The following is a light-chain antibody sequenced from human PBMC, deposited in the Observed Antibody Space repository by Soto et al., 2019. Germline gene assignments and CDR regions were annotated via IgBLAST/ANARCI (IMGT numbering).Light chain of an antibody. CDR1: QSVSSSY. V-gene: IGKV3-20*01. J-gene: IGKJ1*01. Sequence: EIVLTQSPGTLSLSPGERATLSCRASQSVSSSYLTWYRQKPGQAPRLLIYGASSRATGIPDRFSGSGSGTDFTLTISRLEPEDFAVYYCQQYGSSPPWTFGQGTKVEI. CDR3: QQYGSSPPWT. CDR2: GAS.